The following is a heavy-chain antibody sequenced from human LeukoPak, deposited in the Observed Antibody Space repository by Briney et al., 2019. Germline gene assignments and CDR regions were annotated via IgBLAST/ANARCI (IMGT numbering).Heavy chain of an antibody. V-gene: IGHV3-7*05. J-gene: IGHJ4*02. CDR3: AYGGRFFDY. Sequence: GGSLRLSCAASGFSFSSYWMSWVRQAPGKGLEWVANVKQDGSDKYYVDSVKGRFTVSRDNAKNSLSLQMTSLRAEDTAVYYCAYGGRFFDYWGQGTLVTVSS. CDR1: GFSFSSYW. D-gene: IGHD1-14*01. CDR2: VKQDGSDK.